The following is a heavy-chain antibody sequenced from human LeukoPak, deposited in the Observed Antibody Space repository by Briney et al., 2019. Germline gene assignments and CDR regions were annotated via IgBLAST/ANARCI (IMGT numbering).Heavy chain of an antibody. CDR3: AKNGQSGFSFDP. CDR1: GGSLNGHY. CDR2: GNESGGT. D-gene: IGHD2-8*01. Sequence: SETLSLTCAVYGGSLNGHYWSWVRQPPWKGLEWIGEGNESGGTKFNPSLKSRATISADTSKNQFSLKLSSVTAADTAVYYCAKNGQSGFSFDPWGQGTLVTVSS. V-gene: IGHV4-34*01. J-gene: IGHJ5*02.